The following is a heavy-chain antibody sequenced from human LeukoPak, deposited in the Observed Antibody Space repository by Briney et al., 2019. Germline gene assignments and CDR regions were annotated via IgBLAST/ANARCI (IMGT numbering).Heavy chain of an antibody. CDR1: GGSISSGGYY. Sequence: PSETLSLTCTVSGGSISSGGYYWSWIRQHPGKGLEWIGYIYYSGSTYYNASLKSRFTISVDTSKNQFSLKLSSVTAADTAVYYCARVSGSYYVVDYWGQGTLVTVSS. CDR3: ARVSGSYYVVDY. CDR2: IYYSGST. D-gene: IGHD1-26*01. J-gene: IGHJ4*02. V-gene: IGHV4-31*03.